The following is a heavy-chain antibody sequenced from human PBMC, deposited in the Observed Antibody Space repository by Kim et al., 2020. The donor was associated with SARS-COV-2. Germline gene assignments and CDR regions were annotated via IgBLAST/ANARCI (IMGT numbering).Heavy chain of an antibody. CDR1: GYTFTSFD. V-gene: IGHV1-8*01. D-gene: IGHD2-21*02. Sequence: ASVKVSCKASGYTFTSFDFNWVRQATGQGREWMGWMNPNSGNTGYAQKFQGRVTMTRNTSISTGYMELSSLTSEDTAVYYCSRATRDDFCGNRIDYWGQGTLVTVAS. J-gene: IGHJ4*02. CDR2: MNPNSGNT. CDR3: SRATRDDFCGNRIDY.